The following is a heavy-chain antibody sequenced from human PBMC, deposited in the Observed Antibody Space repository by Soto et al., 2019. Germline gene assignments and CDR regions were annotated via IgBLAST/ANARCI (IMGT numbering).Heavy chain of an antibody. CDR1: GYTFSNFW. CDR2: IYPGDHET. CDR3: ARSPRSSPYFDY. Sequence: GESLKISCQSSGYTFSNFWIGWVRQLPGKGLEWMGIIYPGDHETRYSPSFHGKVTISADRSINTAYLQWNSLEASDTAFYFCARSPRSSPYFDYWGQGTLVTVSS. J-gene: IGHJ4*02. D-gene: IGHD6-13*01. V-gene: IGHV5-51*01.